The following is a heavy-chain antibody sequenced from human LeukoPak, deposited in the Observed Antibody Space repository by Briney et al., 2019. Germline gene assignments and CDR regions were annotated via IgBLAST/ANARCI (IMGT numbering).Heavy chain of an antibody. CDR3: VHIRGSTPGSTDI. CDR2: IYWDDDK. Sequence: ASGPTLVKPTQTLTLTRTFSGFSLTTSQVGVGWIRQPPGKALEWLAVIYWDDDKRCRSSLRSRVTITKDTSKNQVVLTLSDMDPEDTATYFCVHIRGSTPGSTDIWGQGTLVTVSS. CDR1: GFSLTTSQVG. D-gene: IGHD1-26*01. J-gene: IGHJ4*02. V-gene: IGHV2-5*02.